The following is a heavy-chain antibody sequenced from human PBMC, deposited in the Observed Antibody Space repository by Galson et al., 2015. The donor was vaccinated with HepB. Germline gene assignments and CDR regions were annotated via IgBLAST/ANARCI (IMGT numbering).Heavy chain of an antibody. CDR2: IVVGSGNT. J-gene: IGHJ6*02. CDR1: GFTFTSSA. Sequence: SVKVSCKASGFTFTSSAMQWVRQARGQRLEWIGWIVVGSGNTNYAQKFQERVTITRDMSTSTAYMELSSLRSEDTAVYYCAAHYYDSSGPDYYGMDVWGQGTTVTVSS. D-gene: IGHD3-22*01. CDR3: AAHYYDSSGPDYYGMDV. V-gene: IGHV1-58*02.